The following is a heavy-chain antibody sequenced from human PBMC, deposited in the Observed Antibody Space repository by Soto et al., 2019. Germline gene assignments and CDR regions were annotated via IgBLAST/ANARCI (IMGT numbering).Heavy chain of an antibody. J-gene: IGHJ4*02. CDR3: ARDSLSGYYFDY. CDR2: TYHSGGT. Sequence: QLQLQESDSGLVKPSQTLSLTCVVSGDSISSGGYSWNWIRQPPGKGLEWIGHTYHSGGTLYNPSLDSRVTISVDKSKNQFSLRLTSVTAADTAVYYCARDSLSGYYFDYWGQGTLVTVSS. CDR1: GDSISSGGYS. V-gene: IGHV4-30-2*01. D-gene: IGHD3-22*01.